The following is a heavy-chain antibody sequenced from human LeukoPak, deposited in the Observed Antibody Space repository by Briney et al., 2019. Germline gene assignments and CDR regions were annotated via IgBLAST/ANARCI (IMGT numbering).Heavy chain of an antibody. CDR2: IIPIFGTA. D-gene: IGHD2-21*02. CDR3: ARDHYHKIRVMVTAPDY. J-gene: IGHJ4*02. Sequence: SVKVSCKASGGTFSSYAISWVRQAPGQGLEWMGGIIPIFGTANYAQKFQGRVTITADKSTSTAYMELSSLRSEDTAVYYCARDHYHKIRVMVTAPDYWGQGTLVIVSP. CDR1: GGTFSSYA. V-gene: IGHV1-69*06.